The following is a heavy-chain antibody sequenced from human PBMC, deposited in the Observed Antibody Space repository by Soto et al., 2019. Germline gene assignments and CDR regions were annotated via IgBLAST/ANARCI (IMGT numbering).Heavy chain of an antibody. J-gene: IGHJ4*02. CDR3: EKAARRCISGWPCYVDY. CDR2: ISWNSGSI. D-gene: IGHD6-19*01. CDR1: GFTFDDYA. Sequence: EVQLVESGGGLVQPGRSLRLSCAASGFTFDDYAMHWVRQAPGKGLEWVSGISWNSGSIGYADSVKGRFTISRDKSKNTLYLQRTSLRDADTALYYCEKAARRCISGWPCYVDYWGQGNLVNVSS. V-gene: IGHV3-9*01.